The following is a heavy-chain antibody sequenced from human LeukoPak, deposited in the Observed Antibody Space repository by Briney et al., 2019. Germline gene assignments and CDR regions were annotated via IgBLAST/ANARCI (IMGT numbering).Heavy chain of an antibody. CDR2: IYYSGST. CDR3: AREGLRLDAFDI. D-gene: IGHD2-8*01. Sequence: SETLSLTCTVSGGSISSSSYYWGWIRQPPGKGLEWIGSIYYSGSTYYNPSLKSRVIISVDTSKNQFSLELSSVTAADTAVYFCAREGLRLDAFDIWGQGTMVTVSS. V-gene: IGHV4-39*07. CDR1: GGSISSSSYY. J-gene: IGHJ3*02.